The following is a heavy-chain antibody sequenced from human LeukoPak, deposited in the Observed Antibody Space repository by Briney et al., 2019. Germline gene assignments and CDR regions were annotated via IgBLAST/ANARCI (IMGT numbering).Heavy chain of an antibody. CDR2: IYPDHRT. CDR1: GFTVSNDY. Sequence: GGSLRLSCAVSGFTVSNDYMSWVRQAPGKGLEWVSVIYPDHRTYYADSVKGRFTISRDNSKNTLYLQMYSLRAEDTAVYYCARGIGLSWSLDSWGQGTLVTVSS. V-gene: IGHV3-53*01. D-gene: IGHD6-13*01. CDR3: ARGIGLSWSLDS. J-gene: IGHJ4*02.